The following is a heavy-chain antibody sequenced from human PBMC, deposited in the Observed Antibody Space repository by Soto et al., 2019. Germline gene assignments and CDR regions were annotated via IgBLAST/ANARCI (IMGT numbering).Heavy chain of an antibody. Sequence: EVQLVESGGGLVKPGGSLRLSCAASGFTFSSYSMNWVRQAPGKGLEWVSSISSSSSYIYYADSVKGRFTISRDNAKNSLYLQMNSLRAEDTAVYYCARDSGGFWSGYQPNYYYYGMDVWGQGTTVTVSS. CDR3: ARDSGGFWSGYQPNYYYYGMDV. CDR2: ISSSSSYI. V-gene: IGHV3-21*01. J-gene: IGHJ6*02. CDR1: GFTFSSYS. D-gene: IGHD3-3*01.